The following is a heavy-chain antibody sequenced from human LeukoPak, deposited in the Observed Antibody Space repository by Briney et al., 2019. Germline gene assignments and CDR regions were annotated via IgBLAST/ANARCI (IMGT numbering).Heavy chain of an antibody. Sequence: PGGSLRLSCAASGFTFSSYSMNWVRQAPGKGLEWVSSISSSSTYIYYADSVKGRFTISRDNAKNSLHLQMNSLRPDDTAVYYCARARVGDPTDYWGQGTLVTVSS. CDR2: ISSSSTYI. V-gene: IGHV3-21*01. J-gene: IGHJ4*02. CDR3: ARARVGDPTDY. CDR1: GFTFSSYS. D-gene: IGHD1-26*01.